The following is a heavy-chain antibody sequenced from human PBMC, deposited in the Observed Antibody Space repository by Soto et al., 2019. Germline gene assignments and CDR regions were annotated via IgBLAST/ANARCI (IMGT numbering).Heavy chain of an antibody. CDR2: INGRSNYK. J-gene: IGHJ4*01. V-gene: IGHV3-21*01. CDR1: GFMFSTYV. D-gene: IGHD1-26*01. Sequence: EVQLVESGGGLVKPGGSLRLSCATSGFMFSTYVMNWVRQAPGKGLEWVSSINGRSNYKYYANSVRGRFTISRDNAKNSLLLQMSSLTAEDTAVYYCAREDGIAGETSAFDYWGHVTLVTVSS. CDR3: AREDGIAGETSAFDY.